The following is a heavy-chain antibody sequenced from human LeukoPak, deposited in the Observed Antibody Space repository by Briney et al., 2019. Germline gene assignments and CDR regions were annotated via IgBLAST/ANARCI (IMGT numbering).Heavy chain of an antibody. J-gene: IGHJ5*02. Sequence: SETLSLTCTVSGGSISSGGYYWSWIRQPPGKGLEWIGEIYHSGSTNYNPSLKSRVTISVDKSKNQFSLKLSSVTAADTAVYYCASQNWFDPWGQGTLVTVSS. V-gene: IGHV4-39*07. CDR1: GGSISSGGYY. CDR2: IYHSGST. CDR3: ASQNWFDP.